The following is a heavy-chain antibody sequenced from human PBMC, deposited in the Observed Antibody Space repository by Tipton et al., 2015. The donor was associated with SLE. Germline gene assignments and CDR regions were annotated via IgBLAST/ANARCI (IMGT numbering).Heavy chain of an antibody. CDR3: ARGMVTWRGAIIGVDV. CDR2: ISYSGST. V-gene: IGHV4-59*01. Sequence: TLSLTCSVSGGSISSNYWIWIRQPPGKGLEWIGYISYSGSTNYNPSLKSRVTISVDTSKNQFSLKLSSVTAADTAVYYCARGMVTWRGAIIGVDVWGQGTTVNVSS. CDR1: GGSISSNY. J-gene: IGHJ6*02. D-gene: IGHD2-21*02.